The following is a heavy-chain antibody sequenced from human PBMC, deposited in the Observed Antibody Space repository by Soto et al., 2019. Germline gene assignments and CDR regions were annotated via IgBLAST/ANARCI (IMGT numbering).Heavy chain of an antibody. Sequence: EVQLVESGGGLVQPGGSLRLSCEASGFTFGNYWINLVRQTPGKGLEWVANIKPDGGEQYYVVSVKGRFTISRANVKDSLYLQMSRLRGDDTAVYHCARGHSYSCDNWGQGTLVPVSS. J-gene: IGHJ4*02. CDR1: GFTFGNYW. CDR3: ARGHSYSCDN. V-gene: IGHV3-7*04. CDR2: IKPDGGEQ. D-gene: IGHD5-18*01.